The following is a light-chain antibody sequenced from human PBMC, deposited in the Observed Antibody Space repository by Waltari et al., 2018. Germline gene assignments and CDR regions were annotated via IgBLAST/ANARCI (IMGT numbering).Light chain of an antibody. V-gene: IGKV2-40*01. CDR1: QSLLDSEDGNTY. J-gene: IGKJ2*03. CDR3: MQALEFPYS. CDR2: EVS. Sequence: DIVMTQTPLSLPVTLGEQAYISCRSSQSLLDSEDGNTYLEWYLQKPGQSPQLLIYEVSNRASGVPDRFSGSGSDTDFTLKISRVEAEDVGVYYCMQALEFPYSFGQGTKVEIK.